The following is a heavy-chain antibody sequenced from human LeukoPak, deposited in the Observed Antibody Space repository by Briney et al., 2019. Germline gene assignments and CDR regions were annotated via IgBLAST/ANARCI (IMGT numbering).Heavy chain of an antibody. V-gene: IGHV4-38-2*01. D-gene: IGHD3-22*01. CDR1: GYSISSGYY. Sequence: PSETLSLTCAVSGYSISSGYYWGGIRQSPEKGLEWIGSIYHSGTTYYNPSLKSRVTISIDTSKNQFSLNLNSVTAADTAVYYCAWKYYYDSSGYFYVDQWGQGILVTVSS. CDR2: IYHSGTT. CDR3: AWKYYYDSSGYFYVDQ. J-gene: IGHJ4*02.